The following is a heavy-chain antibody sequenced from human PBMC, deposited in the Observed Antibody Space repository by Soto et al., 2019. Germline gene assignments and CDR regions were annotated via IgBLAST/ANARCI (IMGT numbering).Heavy chain of an antibody. CDR1: GGSFGGYY. CDR2: VNDSGNS. Sequence: QVQLHQWAAGQLRASETLSLTSGVSGGSFGGYYWSWIRQPPGKGLEWIVEVNDSGNSNYNPSLKRRVVISVDTPKNEFSLKMNTVTAADTGVYYCARVRRWLPEEMVDLWGQGALVTVSS. D-gene: IGHD5-12*01. V-gene: IGHV4-34*01. CDR3: ARVRRWLPEEMVDL. J-gene: IGHJ5*02.